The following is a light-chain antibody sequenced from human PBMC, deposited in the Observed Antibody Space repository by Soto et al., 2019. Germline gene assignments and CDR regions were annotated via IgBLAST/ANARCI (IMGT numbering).Light chain of an antibody. CDR1: SSDVGSYNL. CDR3: CSYAGSSTYWV. V-gene: IGLV2-23*01. Sequence: QSALTQPASVSGSPGQSITISCTGTSSDVGSYNLVSWYQQHPGKAPKLMIYEGSKRPSGVSSRFSGSKSGNTASLTISGLQAEDEADHYCCSYAGSSTYWVFGGGTKLTVL. CDR2: EGS. J-gene: IGLJ3*02.